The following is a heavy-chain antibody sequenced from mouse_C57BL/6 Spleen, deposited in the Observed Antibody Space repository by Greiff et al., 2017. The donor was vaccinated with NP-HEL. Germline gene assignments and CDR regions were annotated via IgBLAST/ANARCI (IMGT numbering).Heavy chain of an antibody. D-gene: IGHD1-1*01. CDR3: ARHSYGSSYDWYFDV. CDR2: ISSGSSTI. V-gene: IGHV5-17*01. Sequence: EVKLMESGGGLVKPGGSLKLSCAASGFTFSDYGMHWVRQAPEQGLEWVAYISSGSSTIYYADTVKGRFTISRDNAKNTLFLQMTSLRSEDTAMYYCARHSYGSSYDWYFDVWGTGTTVTVSS. CDR1: GFTFSDYG. J-gene: IGHJ1*03.